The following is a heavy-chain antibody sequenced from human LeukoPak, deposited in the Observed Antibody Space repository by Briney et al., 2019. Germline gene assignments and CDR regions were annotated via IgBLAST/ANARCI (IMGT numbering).Heavy chain of an antibody. D-gene: IGHD3-22*01. CDR3: VKDLEDSSGYYSGFDY. V-gene: IGHV3-64D*06. CDR2: ISSNGGST. CDR1: GFTFSSYA. J-gene: IGHJ4*02. Sequence: GGSLRLSCSASGFTFSSYAMHWVRQAPGKGLEYVSAISSNGGSTYYADSVKGRFTISRGNSKNTLYLQMSSLRAEDTAVYYCVKDLEDSSGYYSGFDYWGQGTLVTVSS.